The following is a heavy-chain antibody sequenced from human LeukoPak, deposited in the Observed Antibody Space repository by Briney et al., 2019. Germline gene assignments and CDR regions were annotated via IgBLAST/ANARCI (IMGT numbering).Heavy chain of an antibody. CDR1: GGSISSYY. V-gene: IGHV4-59*01. Sequence: SETLSLTCTVSGGSISSYYWSWIRQPPGKGLEWIGYIYYSGSTNYNPSLKSRVTISVDTSKNQFSLKLSSVTAADTAVYYCARGRYYFDYWGQGTLVTVSS. J-gene: IGHJ4*02. CDR2: IYYSGST. CDR3: ARGRYYFDY.